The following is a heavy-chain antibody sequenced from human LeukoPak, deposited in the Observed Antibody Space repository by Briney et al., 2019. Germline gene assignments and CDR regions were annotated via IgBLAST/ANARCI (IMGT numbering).Heavy chain of an antibody. CDR1: GFTFSSYG. Sequence: GRSLRLSCAASGFTFSSYGMHWVRQAPGKGLGWVAVISYDGSNKYYADSVKGRFTISRDNSKNTLYLQMNSLRAEDTAVYYCAKEVAASYYYYYGMDVWGQGTTVTVSS. V-gene: IGHV3-30*18. D-gene: IGHD2-15*01. CDR2: ISYDGSNK. J-gene: IGHJ6*02. CDR3: AKEVAASYYYYYGMDV.